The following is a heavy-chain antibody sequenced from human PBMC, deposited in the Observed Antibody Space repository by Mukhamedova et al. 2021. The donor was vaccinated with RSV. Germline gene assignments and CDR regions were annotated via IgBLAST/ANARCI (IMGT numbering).Heavy chain of an antibody. D-gene: IGHD6-13*01. J-gene: IGHJ4*02. Sequence: LEWVSYISSSGTTIYYADSVRGRFTISRDNAKNSLYLQMNSLRDEDTAVYYCARDYRGSSWPNFDYWGQGTLVTVSS. CDR2: ISSSGTTI. V-gene: IGHV3-48*02. CDR3: ARDYRGSSWPNFDY.